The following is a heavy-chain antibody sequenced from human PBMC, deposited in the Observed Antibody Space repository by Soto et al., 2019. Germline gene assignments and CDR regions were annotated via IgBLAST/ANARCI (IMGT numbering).Heavy chain of an antibody. Sequence: SETLSLTCTVSGGSISSSSYYWGWIRQPPGKGLEWIGSIYYSGSTYYNPSLKSRVTISVDTSKNQFSLKLSSVTAADTAVHYCARHKVVTDAFDIWGQGTLVTVSS. D-gene: IGHD2-21*02. CDR3: ARHKVVTDAFDI. J-gene: IGHJ3*02. V-gene: IGHV4-39*01. CDR2: IYYSGST. CDR1: GGSISSSSYY.